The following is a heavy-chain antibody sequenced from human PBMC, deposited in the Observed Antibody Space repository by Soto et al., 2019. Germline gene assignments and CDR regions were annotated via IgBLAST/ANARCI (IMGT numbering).Heavy chain of an antibody. V-gene: IGHV3-48*01. CDR1: GFPFSTYG. CDR3: ARHLGYRRGSLTLDS. CDR2: ISSSSSTI. Sequence: EVQLVESGGGLVHSGGSLRLSCAASGFPFSTYGINWVRQAPGKGLEWISYISSSSSTIYYADSVKGRFTISRDNPKYLLYLQMNSLRAEDTAVYYCARHLGYRRGSLTLDSWGQGTLVTV. J-gene: IGHJ4*02. D-gene: IGHD6-19*01.